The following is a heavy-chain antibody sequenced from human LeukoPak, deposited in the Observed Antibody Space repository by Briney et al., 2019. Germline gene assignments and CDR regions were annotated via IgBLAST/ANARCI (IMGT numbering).Heavy chain of an antibody. V-gene: IGHV3-23*01. J-gene: IGHJ6*03. CDR1: GFTFSSYA. CDR2: ISGSGGST. CDR3: AKAVAGIYYYYYYMDV. Sequence: GGSLRLSCAASGFTFSSYAVSWVRQAPGKGLEWVSAISGSGGSTYYADSVKGRFTISRDNSKNTLYLQMDSLRAEDTAVYYCAKAVAGIYYYYYYMDVWGKGTTVTVSS. D-gene: IGHD6-19*01.